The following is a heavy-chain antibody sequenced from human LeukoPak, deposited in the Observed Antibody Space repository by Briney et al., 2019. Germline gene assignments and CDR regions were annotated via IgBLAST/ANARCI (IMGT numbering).Heavy chain of an antibody. CDR1: RYTFTGYH. V-gene: IGHV1-2*02. CDR3: ARVGTTVVTPQE. J-gene: IGHJ4*02. D-gene: IGHD4-23*01. Sequence: ASVKVSCKASRYTFTGYHMHWVRQAPGQGLEWMGWINPNSGGTNYAQKFQGRVTMTRDTSISTAYMELSRLRSDDTAVYYCARVGTTVVTPQEWGQGTLVTVSS. CDR2: INPNSGGT.